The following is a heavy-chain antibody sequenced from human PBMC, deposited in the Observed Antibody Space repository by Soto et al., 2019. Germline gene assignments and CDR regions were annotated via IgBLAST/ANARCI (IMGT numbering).Heavy chain of an antibody. CDR1: GGSISSSSYY. D-gene: IGHD3-10*01. V-gene: IGHV4-39*01. CDR2: IYYSGST. J-gene: IGHJ6*02. CDR3: ARHNGLGGGFGEPNYYYGMDV. Sequence: QLQLQESGPGLVKPSETLSLTCTVSGGSISSSSYYWGWIRQPPGKGLEWIGSIYYSGSTYYNPSLKSRVTISVDTSKNQFSLKLSSVTAADTAVYYCARHNGLGGGFGEPNYYYGMDVWGQGTTVTVSS.